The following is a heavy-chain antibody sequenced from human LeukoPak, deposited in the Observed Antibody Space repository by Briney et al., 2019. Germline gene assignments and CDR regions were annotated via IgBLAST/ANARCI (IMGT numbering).Heavy chain of an antibody. Sequence: SVKVSCKASGGTFSSYTISWVRQAPGQGLEWMGRIVPILGIANYAQKFQGRVTITADKSTSTAYMELSSLRSEDTAVYYCARAIFGVVIKDENAFDIWGQGTMVTVSS. D-gene: IGHD3-3*01. J-gene: IGHJ3*02. CDR1: GGTFSSYT. CDR3: ARAIFGVVIKDENAFDI. CDR2: IVPILGIA. V-gene: IGHV1-69*02.